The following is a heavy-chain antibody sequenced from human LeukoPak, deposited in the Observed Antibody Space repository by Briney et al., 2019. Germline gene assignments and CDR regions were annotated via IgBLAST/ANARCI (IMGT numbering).Heavy chain of an antibody. J-gene: IGHJ4*02. D-gene: IGHD3-22*01. V-gene: IGHV3-23*01. CDR2: ISGSGGST. CDR3: AKDGITMIVVVIISHFDY. Sequence: PGGSLRLSCAASGFTFSSYAMSWVRQAPGKGLEWVSAISGSGGSTYYADSVKGRFTISRDNSKNTLYLQMNSLRAEDTAVYYCAKDGITMIVVVIISHFDYWGRGTLVTVSS. CDR1: GFTFSSYA.